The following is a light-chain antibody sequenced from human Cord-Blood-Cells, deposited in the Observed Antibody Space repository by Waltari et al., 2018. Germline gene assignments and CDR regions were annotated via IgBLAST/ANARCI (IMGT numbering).Light chain of an antibody. Sequence: DIVMTQSPDSLAVYLGERDTINCKSSQSVLYSPNNKNYLAWYQQKPGQPPKLLIYWASTRESGVPDRFSGSGSGTDFTLTISSLQAEDVAVYYCQQYYSTPHTFGQGTKLEIK. CDR2: WAS. V-gene: IGKV4-1*01. CDR1: QSVLYSPNNKNY. J-gene: IGKJ2*01. CDR3: QQYYSTPHT.